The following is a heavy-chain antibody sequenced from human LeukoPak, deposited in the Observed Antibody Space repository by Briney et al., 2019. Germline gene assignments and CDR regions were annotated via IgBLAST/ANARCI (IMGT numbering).Heavy chain of an antibody. CDR1: GFTFSSYS. CDR2: ISSSRSYI. D-gene: IGHD2-2*01. V-gene: IGHV3-21*01. J-gene: IGHJ6*02. CDR3: ASGIAIVVGMDV. Sequence: GGSLRLSCAASGFTFSSYSMNWVRQAPGKGLEWVSSISSSRSYIYYADSVKGRFTISRDNAKNSLYLQMNSLRAEDRAVYYCASGIAIVVGMDVGGQGTTVTVSS.